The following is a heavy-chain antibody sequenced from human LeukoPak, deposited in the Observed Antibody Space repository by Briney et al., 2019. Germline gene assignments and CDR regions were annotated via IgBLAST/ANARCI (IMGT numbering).Heavy chain of an antibody. CDR1: GGTFSSYA. CDR2: IIPIFGTA. D-gene: IGHD6-19*01. Sequence: GASVKVSCKASGGTFSSYAISWVRQAPGQGLEWMGGIIPIFGTANYAQKFQGRVTITADESTSTAYMELSSLRSEDTAVYYCATAKAYSSGWYAFDYWGQGTLVTVSS. V-gene: IGHV1-69*13. CDR3: ATAKAYSSGWYAFDY. J-gene: IGHJ4*02.